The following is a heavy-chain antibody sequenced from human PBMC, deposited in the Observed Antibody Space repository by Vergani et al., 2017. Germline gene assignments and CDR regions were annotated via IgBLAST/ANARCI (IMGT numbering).Heavy chain of an antibody. CDR1: GFTFSSYS. CDR2: MSSSSSTI. Sequence: EVQLVESGGGLVQPGGSLRLSCAASGFTFSSYSMNWVRQAPGKGREWVSYMSSSSSTIYYADPVKGRFTISRDNAKNSLYLQMNSLRAEDTAVYYCARANRKITMVRGVPDYWGQGTLVTVSS. V-gene: IGHV3-48*04. CDR3: ARANRKITMVRGVPDY. D-gene: IGHD3-10*01. J-gene: IGHJ4*02.